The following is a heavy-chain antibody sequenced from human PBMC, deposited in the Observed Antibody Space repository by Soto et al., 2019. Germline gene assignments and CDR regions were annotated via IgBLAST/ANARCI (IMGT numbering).Heavy chain of an antibody. CDR2: ISPYNGNT. J-gene: IGHJ5*01. D-gene: IGHD2-2*01. V-gene: IGHV1-18*01. Sequence: QVQLVQSGAEVKKPGASVKVSCKTSGYRFMTYGITWVRQAPGQGLEWMGWISPYNGNTHYVQPFQDRVTMTTATCTSTAYMELRSLRSDDTSVYYCVRAIVRSTFCYWFDSWGPGTLVTVSS. CDR1: GYRFMTYG. CDR3: VRAIVRSTFCYWFDS.